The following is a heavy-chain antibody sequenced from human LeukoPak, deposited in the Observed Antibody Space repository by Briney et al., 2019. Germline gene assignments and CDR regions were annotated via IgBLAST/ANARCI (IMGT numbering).Heavy chain of an antibody. Sequence: GGSLRLSCAASGFTFSSYSMNWVRQAPGKGLEWVSSISSSSSYIYYADSVKGRFTISRDNAKNSLYLQMNSLRAEDTAVCYCAREADDYVWGSYRPPFDYWGQGTLVTVSS. CDR3: AREADDYVWGSYRPPFDY. CDR2: ISSSSSYI. V-gene: IGHV3-21*01. J-gene: IGHJ4*02. D-gene: IGHD3-16*02. CDR1: GFTFSSYS.